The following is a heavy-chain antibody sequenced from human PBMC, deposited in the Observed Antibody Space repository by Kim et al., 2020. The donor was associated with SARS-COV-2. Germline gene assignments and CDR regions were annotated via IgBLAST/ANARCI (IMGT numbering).Heavy chain of an antibody. J-gene: IGHJ4*02. Sequence: KNYADVAKGRFSISRDNAKNSLSLQWNSLRAEDTAVYYGARFGVEAGLDFWAQGTLVTVSS. V-gene: IGHV3-7*01. D-gene: IGHD2-8*01. CDR3: ARFGVEAGLDF. CDR2: K.